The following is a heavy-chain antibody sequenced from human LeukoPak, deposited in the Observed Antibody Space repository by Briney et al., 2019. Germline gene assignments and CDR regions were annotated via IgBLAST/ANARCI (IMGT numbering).Heavy chain of an antibody. D-gene: IGHD6-6*01. CDR2: IYPGDSDT. J-gene: IGHJ4*02. V-gene: IGHV5-51*01. CDR3: ARPVDSSSSSSDY. CDR1: GYNFISYW. Sequence: GESLKISCKGSGYNFISYWIGWVRQMPGKGLEWMGIIYPGDSDTRYSPSFQGQVTISADKSISTAYLQWSSLKAPDTAMYYCARPVDSSSSSSDYWGQGTLVTVSS.